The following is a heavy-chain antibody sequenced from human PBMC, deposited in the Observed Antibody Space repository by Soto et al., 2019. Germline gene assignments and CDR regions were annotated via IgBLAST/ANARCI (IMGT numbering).Heavy chain of an antibody. Sequence: GGSLRLSCAASGFTFNDAWMNWVRQTQGKGLEWVGRIKSKIDGGTTDYAAPVKGRFTISRDDSKNTLYLQMNSLKTEDTAVYYCTTRAVDSSGWYFHFDNWGQGALVTVSS. CDR3: TTRAVDSSGWYFHFDN. CDR1: GFTFNDAW. CDR2: IKSKIDGGTT. J-gene: IGHJ4*02. V-gene: IGHV3-15*07. D-gene: IGHD6-19*01.